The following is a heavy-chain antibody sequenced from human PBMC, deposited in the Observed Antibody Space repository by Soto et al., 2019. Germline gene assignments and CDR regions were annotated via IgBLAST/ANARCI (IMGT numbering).Heavy chain of an antibody. CDR2: INPNSGGT. J-gene: IGHJ4*02. D-gene: IGHD6-6*01. V-gene: IGHV1-2*04. Sequence: ASVKVSCKASGYTFTGYYMHWVRQAPGQGLEWMGWINPNSGGTNYAQKFQGWVTMTRDTSISTAYMELSRLRSDDTAVYYCARDGAARGYYFDYWGQGTLVTVSS. CDR3: ARDGAARGYYFDY. CDR1: GYTFTGYY.